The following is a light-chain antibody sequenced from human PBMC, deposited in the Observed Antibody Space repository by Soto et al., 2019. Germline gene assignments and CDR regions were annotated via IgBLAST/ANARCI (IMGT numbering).Light chain of an antibody. J-gene: IGKJ5*01. CDR1: QRLSASD. Sequence: EIVLTQSPGALSLSPGQRATLSCRASQRLSASDIAWYQQKPGQAPKFLIYGASTRATGIPARFSGNGSVTDFTLTISSLEPEDFAVYYCQQRSNWPPITFGQGTRLEIK. CDR3: QQRSNWPPIT. V-gene: IGKV3-11*01. CDR2: GAS.